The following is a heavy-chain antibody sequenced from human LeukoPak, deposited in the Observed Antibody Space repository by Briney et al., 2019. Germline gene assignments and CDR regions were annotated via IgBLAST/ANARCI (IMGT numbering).Heavy chain of an antibody. D-gene: IGHD4-23*01. Sequence: SVKVSCKASGGTFSSYAISWVRQAPGQGLEWMGRIIPIFGTANCAQKFQGRVTITTDESTSTAYMELSSLGSEDTAVYYCARNHDYGGNLDYWGQGTLVTVSS. J-gene: IGHJ4*02. CDR1: GGTFSSYA. V-gene: IGHV1-69*05. CDR2: IIPIFGTA. CDR3: ARNHDYGGNLDY.